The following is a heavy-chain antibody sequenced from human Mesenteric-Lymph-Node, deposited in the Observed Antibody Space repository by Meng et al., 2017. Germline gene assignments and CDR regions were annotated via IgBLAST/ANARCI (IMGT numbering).Heavy chain of an antibody. CDR2: ISSSSSYI. V-gene: IGHV3-21*01. CDR3: ASSYYDFWSGYYTYYYYGMDV. CDR1: GFTFSSYS. D-gene: IGHD3-3*01. Sequence: GGSLRPSCAASGFTFSSYSMNWVRQAPGKGLEWVSSISSSSSYIYYADSVKGRFTISRDNAKNSLYLQMNSLRAEDTAVYYCASSYYDFWSGYYTYYYYGMDVWGQGTTVTVSS. J-gene: IGHJ6*02.